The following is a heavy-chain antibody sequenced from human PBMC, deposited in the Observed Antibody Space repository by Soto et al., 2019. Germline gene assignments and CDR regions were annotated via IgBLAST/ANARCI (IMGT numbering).Heavy chain of an antibody. CDR1: GFTFNNYA. Sequence: EVQLLESGGGLVQPGGSLRLSCAASGFTFNNYAMSWVRQAPGKGLEWFSGISSRGGSTYYADSVKGRFTITRDNSKNRLYLQMNSLRAEDTAVYYCARGLYTVLGLVGATSYYYYGVEVWGQGTTVTVSS. CDR3: ARGLYTVLGLVGATSYYYYGVEV. J-gene: IGHJ6*02. D-gene: IGHD1-26*01. V-gene: IGHV3-23*01. CDR2: ISSRGGST.